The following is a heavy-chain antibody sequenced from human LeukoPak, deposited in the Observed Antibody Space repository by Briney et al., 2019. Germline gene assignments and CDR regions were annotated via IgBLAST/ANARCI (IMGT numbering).Heavy chain of an antibody. V-gene: IGHV4-34*01. CDR3: ARGVDL. CDR2: ITHSGSP. CDR1: SGSLSGYY. Sequence: SETLSLTCGVSSGSLSGYYWRWIRQPPGGGLEWLGEITHSGSPNYSPSLKSRVTISGDTSKKQFSLNLKSVTAADTGVYYCARGVDLWGRGTPVTVSS. J-gene: IGHJ2*01.